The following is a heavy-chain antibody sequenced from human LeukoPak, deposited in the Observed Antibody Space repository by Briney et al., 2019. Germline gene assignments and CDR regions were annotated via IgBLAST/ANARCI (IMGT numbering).Heavy chain of an antibody. J-gene: IGHJ4*02. CDR3: ARDWIDRSLDY. Sequence: GRSLRLSCAASGFTFSDYGIHWVRQAPGKGLECVAVLSPHANYEYYADSVRGRFTMSRDDSKGTVYLLMNSLTDEETAVYYCARDWIDRSLDYWGLGTLVTVSS. CDR1: GFTFSDYG. D-gene: IGHD2-2*03. V-gene: IGHV3-33*01. CDR2: LSPHANYE.